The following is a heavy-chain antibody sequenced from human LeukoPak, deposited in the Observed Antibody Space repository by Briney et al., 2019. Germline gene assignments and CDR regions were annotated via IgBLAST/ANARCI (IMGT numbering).Heavy chain of an antibody. J-gene: IGHJ6*03. CDR2: ISASGHYI. CDR3: ARDGSWGDYQFYFYMDV. D-gene: IGHD2-2*01. Sequence: GGTLRLSCEASGFTFRSFAMSWVRQAPGKGLERLSGISASGHYIYQADSVKGRFTISRDNSKNTLYIEINILRVEDCAVYYCARDGSWGDYQFYFYMDVWGKGTRVTVSS. V-gene: IGHV3-23*01. CDR1: GFTFRSFA.